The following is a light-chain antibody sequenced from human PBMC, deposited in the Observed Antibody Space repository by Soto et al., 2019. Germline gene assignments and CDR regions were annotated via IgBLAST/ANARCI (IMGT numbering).Light chain of an antibody. J-gene: IGKJ3*01. V-gene: IGKV3-20*01. CDR3: QQYGSSPIFT. Sequence: EIVLTQSPGTLSLSPGERDTLSCRASQSVSISYLAWYQQKPGQAPRLLIYGASGRATGIPDRFSGSGSGTDFTLTISRLEPEDFALYYCQQYGSSPIFTFGPGTKVDIK. CDR2: GAS. CDR1: QSVSISY.